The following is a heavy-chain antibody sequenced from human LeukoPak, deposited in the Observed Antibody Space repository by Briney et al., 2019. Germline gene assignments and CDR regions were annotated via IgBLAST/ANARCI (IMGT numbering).Heavy chain of an antibody. CDR2: IWYDGSNK. CDR1: GFTFSSYG. CDR3: ARDLGDIVVVPAAMPFDY. D-gene: IGHD2-2*01. Sequence: GSLRLSCAASGFTFSSYGMHWVRQAPGKGLEWVAVIWYDGSNKYYADSVKGRFTISRDNSKNTLYLQMNSLRAEDTAVYYCARDLGDIVVVPAAMPFDYWGQGTLVTVSS. J-gene: IGHJ4*02. V-gene: IGHV3-33*01.